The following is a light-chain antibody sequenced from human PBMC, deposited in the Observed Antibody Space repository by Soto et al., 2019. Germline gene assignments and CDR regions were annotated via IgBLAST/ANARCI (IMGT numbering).Light chain of an antibody. CDR2: KAS. CDR1: QTFSTS. Sequence: DIQMTQSPSTLSASVGDRVTITCRASQTFSTSLAWYQQKPGQAPKLLIYKASSLESGVPSRFSGSGSGTEFTLTISSLQPDDFATYYCQQYSSYPWTFGQGTKVGIK. V-gene: IGKV1-5*03. J-gene: IGKJ1*01. CDR3: QQYSSYPWT.